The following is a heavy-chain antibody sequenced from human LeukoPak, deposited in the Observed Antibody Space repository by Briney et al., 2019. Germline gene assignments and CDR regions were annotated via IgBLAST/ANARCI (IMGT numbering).Heavy chain of an antibody. CDR3: AREQGYSYGYYFDY. D-gene: IGHD5-18*01. CDR1: EGTFSSYA. V-gene: IGHV1-69*04. J-gene: IGHJ4*02. CDR2: IIPILGIA. Sequence: GASVKVSCKASEGTFSSYAISWVRQAPGQGLEWMGRIIPILGIANYAQKFQGRVTITADKSTSTAYMELSSLRSEDTAVYYCAREQGYSYGYYFDYWGQGTLVTVSS.